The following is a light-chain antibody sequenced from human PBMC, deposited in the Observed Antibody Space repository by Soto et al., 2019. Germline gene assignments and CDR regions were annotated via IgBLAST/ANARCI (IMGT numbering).Light chain of an antibody. CDR2: AAS. V-gene: IGKV1-39*01. CDR3: QQSYSTPRMYT. J-gene: IGKJ2*01. CDR1: QSVIRH. Sequence: DIQMTQSPSSLSASVGDSVTITCRASQSVIRHLNWYQQKPGEAPKLLIYAASSLQRGVPSRFSGSGSGTEFTLTINNLQPEDFATYSCQQSYSTPRMYTFGQGTKLEIK.